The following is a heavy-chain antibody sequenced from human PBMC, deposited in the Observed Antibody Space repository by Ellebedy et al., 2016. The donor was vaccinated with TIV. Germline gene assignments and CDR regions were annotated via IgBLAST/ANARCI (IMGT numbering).Heavy chain of an antibody. V-gene: IGHV5-51*01. J-gene: IGHJ5*02. D-gene: IGHD2-15*01. Sequence: GESLKISCEASGYSFTSYYIAWVRQMPGKGLEWMGIIHPGYSDVTYSPSFQGQVSISVDKSINKAFLFWTSLETSDTAIYYCARLFCRGGTCYGGWFDPWGQGTLVTVSS. CDR3: ARLFCRGGTCYGGWFDP. CDR1: GYSFTSYY. CDR2: IHPGYSDV.